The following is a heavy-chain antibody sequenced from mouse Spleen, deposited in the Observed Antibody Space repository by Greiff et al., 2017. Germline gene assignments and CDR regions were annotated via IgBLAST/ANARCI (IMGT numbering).Heavy chain of an antibody. CDR1: GYTFTDYA. D-gene: IGHD1-2*01. CDR3: ARDYGYNYYAMDY. V-gene: IGHV1S137*01. J-gene: IGHJ4*01. Sequence: LVESGAELVRPGVSVKISCKGSGYTFTDYAMHWVKQSHAKSLEWIGVISTYYGDASYNQKFKGKATMTVDKSSSTAYMELARLTSEDSAIYYCARDYGYNYYAMDYWGQGTSVTVSS. CDR2: ISTYYGDA.